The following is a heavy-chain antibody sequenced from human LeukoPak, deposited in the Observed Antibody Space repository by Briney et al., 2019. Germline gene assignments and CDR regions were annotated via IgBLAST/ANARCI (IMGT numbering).Heavy chain of an antibody. CDR3: VSSSSMKYYHYYMDV. D-gene: IGHD2-2*01. Sequence: PGGSLRLSCAASGFTFSHYWMHWVRLAPGKGLVWVSRMNIDGSSATYADSVRGRFTISRDNAKNTLDLQMHSLRPEDTAVYYCVSSSSMKYYHYYMDVWGKGTTVTVSS. V-gene: IGHV3-74*01. CDR1: GFTFSHYW. J-gene: IGHJ6*03. CDR2: MNIDGSSA.